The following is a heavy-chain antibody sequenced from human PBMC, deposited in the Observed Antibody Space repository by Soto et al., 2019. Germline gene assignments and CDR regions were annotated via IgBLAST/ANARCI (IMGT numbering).Heavy chain of an antibody. CDR2: ISYDESYK. D-gene: IGHD3-22*01. J-gene: IGHJ4*02. Sequence: QVQLVESGGGVVQPGRSLRLSCASSGFSFSTYGMHWVRQAPGKGLEWVALISYDESYKYYADSVKGRFTISRDKSKNTLFLQMNRLRAEDTAVYYCAKDAYDNSGYFPYYFDYWGQGALVTVSS. CDR3: AKDAYDNSGYFPYYFDY. V-gene: IGHV3-30*18. CDR1: GFSFSTYG.